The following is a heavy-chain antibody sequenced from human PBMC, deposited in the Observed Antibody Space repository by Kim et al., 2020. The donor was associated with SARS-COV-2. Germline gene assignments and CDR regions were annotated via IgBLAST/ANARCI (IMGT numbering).Heavy chain of an antibody. V-gene: IGHV1-69*13. J-gene: IGHJ6*02. CDR1: GGTFSQYG. CDR2: IIPIFGTT. Sequence: SVKVSFKASGGTFSQYGISWVRQAPGQGLEWMGAIIPIFGTTHYAPKFQGRVTITADEFTNTANMELTSLTSGDTAVYYCARDRGSLSGMDVWGQGTTVTVTS. D-gene: IGHD2-15*01. CDR3: ARDRGSLSGMDV.